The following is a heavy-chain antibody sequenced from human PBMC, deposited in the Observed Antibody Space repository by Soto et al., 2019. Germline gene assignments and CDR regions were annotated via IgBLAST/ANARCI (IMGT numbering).Heavy chain of an antibody. CDR2: IVPMLGTP. CDR3: WSNPTYSSSLTECSQVAVLAHSSAVPTSPDP. V-gene: IGHV1-69*01. CDR1: GGTFDNFI. Sequence: QVQLVQSGAEVKEPGSSVRVSCKASGGTFDNFIMNWVRQTPGQGLEWMGGIVPMLGTPTYAEKFKGRVTISATGSTSRLCMEDTSVRYGDTASYYGWSNPTYSSSLTECSQVAVLAHSSAVPTSPDP. J-gene: IGHJ5*02. D-gene: IGHD6-6*01.